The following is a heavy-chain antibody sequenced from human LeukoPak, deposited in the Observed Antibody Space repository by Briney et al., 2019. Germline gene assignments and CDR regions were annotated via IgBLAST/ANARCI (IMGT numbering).Heavy chain of an antibody. CDR1: GFTFSSYA. CDR2: ISGSGGST. D-gene: IGHD3-22*01. CDR3: AKLYYDSSGYPTDDAFDI. V-gene: IGHV3-23*01. J-gene: IGHJ3*02. Sequence: GGSLRLSCAASGFTFSSYAMSWVRQAPGKGLEWVSAISGSGGSTYYADSVKGRFTISRDNSKNTLYLQMNSLRAEDTAVYYCAKLYYDSSGYPTDDAFDIWGQGTMVTVSS.